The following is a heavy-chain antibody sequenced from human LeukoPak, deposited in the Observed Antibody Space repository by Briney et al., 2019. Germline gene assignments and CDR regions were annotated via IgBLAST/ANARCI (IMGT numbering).Heavy chain of an antibody. D-gene: IGHD3-10*01. J-gene: IGHJ4*02. Sequence: PSETLSLTCTVSGGSISSSSYYWGWIRQPPGKGLEWIGSIYYSGSTYYNPSLKSRVTISVDTSKNQFSLKLSSVTAADTAVYYCARLTGYGGGKYYGSGSYYNPYYFDYWGQGTLVTVSS. CDR2: IYYSGST. CDR1: GGSISSSSYY. V-gene: IGHV4-39*01. CDR3: ARLTGYGGGKYYGSGSYYNPYYFDY.